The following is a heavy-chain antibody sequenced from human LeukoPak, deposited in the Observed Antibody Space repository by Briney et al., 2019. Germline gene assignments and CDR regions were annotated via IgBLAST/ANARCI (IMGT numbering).Heavy chain of an antibody. CDR2: IFYSGST. V-gene: IGHV4-59*12. CDR3: AGGRATWHSPFDY. D-gene: IGHD5-12*01. J-gene: IGHJ4*02. Sequence: SETLSLTCTVSGGSISSYYWSWIRQPPGKGLEWIGYIFYSGSTNYNPSLKSRVTISVDTAKNQFSLKLTSVTAADTAVYYCAGGRATWHSPFDYWGQGTLVTVSS. CDR1: GGSISSYY.